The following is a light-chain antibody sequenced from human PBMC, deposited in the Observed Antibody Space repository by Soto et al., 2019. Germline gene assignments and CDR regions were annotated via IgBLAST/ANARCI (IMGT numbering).Light chain of an antibody. CDR3: SSYVSGNTWV. V-gene: IGLV2-8*01. J-gene: IGLJ7*01. Sequence: QSALTQPASVSGSPGQSITISCTGTSSDVGGYNYVSWFQQYPGKAPKLMIFEVSKRPSGVPDRFSGSKSGNTASLTVSGLQTDDEADYFCSSYVSGNTWVFGGGTQLTVL. CDR1: SSDVGGYNY. CDR2: EVS.